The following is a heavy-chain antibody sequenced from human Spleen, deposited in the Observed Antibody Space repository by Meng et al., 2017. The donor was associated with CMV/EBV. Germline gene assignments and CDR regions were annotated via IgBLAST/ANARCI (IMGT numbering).Heavy chain of an antibody. CDR3: ARVDTAYDFPFDY. V-gene: IGHV1-18*01. CDR2: ISGFKADT. D-gene: IGHD5-12*01. J-gene: IGHJ4*02. Sequence: ASVKVSCKASDYTFTNYGVSWLRQAPGQGFEWLGWISGFKADTNFAQKFRGRLTVTIDTSTNTAYMELRSLRSDDTAVYYCARVDTAYDFPFDYWGQGTLVTVSS. CDR1: DYTFTNYG.